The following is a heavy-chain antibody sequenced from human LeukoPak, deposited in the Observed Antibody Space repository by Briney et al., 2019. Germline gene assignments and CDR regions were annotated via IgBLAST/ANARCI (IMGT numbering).Heavy chain of an antibody. Sequence: SETLSLTCTVSGGSISSGSYYWGWIRQPPGKGLEWIGSIYYSGSTYYNPSLKSRVTISVDTSKNQFSLKLSSVTAADTAVYYCASPSGYSYGEAAYYYMDVWGKGTTVTVSS. CDR2: IYYSGST. D-gene: IGHD5-18*01. CDR1: GGSISSGSYY. J-gene: IGHJ6*03. V-gene: IGHV4-39*07. CDR3: ASPSGYSYGEAAYYYMDV.